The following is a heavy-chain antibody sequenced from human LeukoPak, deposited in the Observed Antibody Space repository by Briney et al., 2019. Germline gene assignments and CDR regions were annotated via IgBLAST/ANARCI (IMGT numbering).Heavy chain of an antibody. CDR2: ISTSGTI. J-gene: IGHJ4*02. V-gene: IGHV3-48*01. Sequence: GGSLRLSCAASGFTFSSSSMNWVRQAPGKGLERVSFISTSGTIYYADSVKGRFTISRDNAKNSLYLQMNSLRAEDTAVYYCARLTDYWGQGTLVTVSS. CDR3: ARLTDY. CDR1: GFTFSSSS.